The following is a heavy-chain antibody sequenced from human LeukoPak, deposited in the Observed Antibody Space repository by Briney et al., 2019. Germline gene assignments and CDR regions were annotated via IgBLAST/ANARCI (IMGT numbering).Heavy chain of an antibody. CDR3: ARGKAYDSSGPTFDY. CDR1: GGSISSLY. CDR2: IYYSGST. V-gene: IGHV4-59*11. D-gene: IGHD3-22*01. J-gene: IGHJ4*02. Sequence: SETLSLTCTVSGGSISSLYWSWIRQPPGKGLEWIGYIYYSGSTNYNPSLRSRVTMSVDTSRNQFSLKLSSVTAADTAVYYCARGKAYDSSGPTFDYWGQGTLVTVSS.